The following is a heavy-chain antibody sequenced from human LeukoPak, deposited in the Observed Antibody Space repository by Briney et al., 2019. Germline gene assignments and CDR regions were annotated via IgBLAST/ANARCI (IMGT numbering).Heavy chain of an antibody. CDR2: IVVGSGNT. V-gene: IGHV1-58*01. J-gene: IGHJ4*02. CDR1: GFTFTSSA. Sequence: ASVKVSCKASGFTFTSSAVQWVRQARGQRLEWIGWIVVGSGNTNYAQKFQERVTITRDMSTSTAYMELSSLRSEDTAVYYCAAPSGMLYYFDYWGQGTLVTVSS. CDR3: AAPSGMLYYFDY. D-gene: IGHD2-8*01.